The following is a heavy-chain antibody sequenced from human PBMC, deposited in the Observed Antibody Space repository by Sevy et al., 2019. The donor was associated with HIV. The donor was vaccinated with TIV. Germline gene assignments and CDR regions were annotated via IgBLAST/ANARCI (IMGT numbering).Heavy chain of an antibody. CDR2: IYSGGST. CDR1: GFTVSSNY. J-gene: IGHJ5*02. V-gene: IGHV3-53*01. D-gene: IGHD3-10*01. CDR3: ARDLSWVRGVITYNWFDP. Sequence: GGSLRLSCAASGFTVSSNYMSWVRQAPGKGLEWVSVIYSGGSTYYADSVKGRFTISRDNSKNTLYLKMNSLRAEDTAVYYCARDLSWVRGVITYNWFDPWGQGTLVTVSS.